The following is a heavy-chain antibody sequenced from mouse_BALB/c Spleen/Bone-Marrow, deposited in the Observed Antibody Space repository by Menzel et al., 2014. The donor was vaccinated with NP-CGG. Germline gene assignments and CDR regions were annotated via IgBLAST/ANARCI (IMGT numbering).Heavy chain of an antibody. CDR2: IYPSDSYT. J-gene: IGHJ2*01. CDR3: TIEGYYGSSYVDY. Sequence: QVQLKESGAELVRPGASVKLSCKASGYTFTSYWINWVKQRPGQGLEWIGNIYPSDSYTNYNQKFKDKATLTVDKSSSTAYMQLSSPTPEDSAVYYCTIEGYYGSSYVDYWGQGTTLTVSS. CDR1: GYTFTSYW. V-gene: IGHV1-69*02. D-gene: IGHD1-1*01.